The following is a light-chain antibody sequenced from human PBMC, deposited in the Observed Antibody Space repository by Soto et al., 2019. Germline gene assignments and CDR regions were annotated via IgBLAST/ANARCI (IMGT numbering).Light chain of an antibody. CDR3: NSYTSRYTFV. CDR1: SSDVGGHNY. J-gene: IGLJ1*01. V-gene: IGLV2-14*01. CDR2: EVN. Sequence: QSALTQPASVSGSPGQSTTISCTGTSSDVGGHNYVSWYQQHPGKAPKLMIYEVNKRPSEVSNRFFGSKSGNTASLTISGLRPEDEADYYCNSYTSRYTFVLGTGTKVTVL.